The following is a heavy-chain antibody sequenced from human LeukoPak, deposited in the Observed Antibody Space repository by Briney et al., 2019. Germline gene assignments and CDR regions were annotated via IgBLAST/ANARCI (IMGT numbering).Heavy chain of an antibody. J-gene: IGHJ4*02. D-gene: IGHD2-2*02. CDR2: INPNSGGT. V-gene: IGHV1-2*02. CDR3: ARVPYCSSTSCHTFDY. Sequence: ASVKVSFKASGYTFTAYYMQWVRQAPGQGLEWMGWINPNSGGTDYAQKFQGRVTMTRDTSISTAYMELSRLRSDDTAVYYCARVPYCSSTSCHTFDYWGQGTLVTVSS. CDR1: GYTFTAYY.